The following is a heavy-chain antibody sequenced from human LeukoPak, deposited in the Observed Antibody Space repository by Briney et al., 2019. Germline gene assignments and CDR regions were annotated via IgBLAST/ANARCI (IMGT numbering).Heavy chain of an antibody. CDR2: INHSGST. CDR1: GGSFSGYY. Sequence: PSETLSLTCAVYGGSFSGYYWSWIRQPPGKGLEWIGEINHSGSTNYNPSLKSRVTISVDTSKNQFSLKLSSVTAADTAVYCCARGPHYYGSGSYRYYYYMDVWGKGTTVTVSS. V-gene: IGHV4-34*01. J-gene: IGHJ6*03. CDR3: ARGPHYYGSGSYRYYYYMDV. D-gene: IGHD3-10*01.